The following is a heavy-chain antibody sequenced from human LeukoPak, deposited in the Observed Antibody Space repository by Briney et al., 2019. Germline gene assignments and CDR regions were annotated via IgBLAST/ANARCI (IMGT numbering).Heavy chain of an antibody. CDR1: GFTFSSYA. D-gene: IGHD3-10*01. Sequence: GGSLSLSCAASGFTFSSYAMSWVRQAPGKGLEWVSAISGSGGSTYYADSVKGRFTISRDNSKNTLYLQMNSLRAEDTAVYYCAKDLSHYYYGSGSFLNWGQGTMVTVSS. CDR3: AKDLSHYYYGSGSFLN. CDR2: ISGSGGST. J-gene: IGHJ3*01. V-gene: IGHV3-23*01.